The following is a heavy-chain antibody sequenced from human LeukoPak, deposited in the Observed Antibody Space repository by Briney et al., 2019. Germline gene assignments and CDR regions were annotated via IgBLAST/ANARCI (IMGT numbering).Heavy chain of an antibody. CDR3: ARDGPGFGELHYYYYYMDV. CDR1: GVTFSTYA. CDR2: ISGSGGSI. J-gene: IGHJ6*03. D-gene: IGHD3-10*01. Sequence: PGGSLRLSCVVSGVTFSTYAMNWVRQAPGKGLEWVSGISGSGGSIYNADSVKGRFTISRDNSKNTLYLQMNSLRAEDTAVYYCARDGPGFGELHYYYYYMDVWGKGTTVTVSS. V-gene: IGHV3-23*01.